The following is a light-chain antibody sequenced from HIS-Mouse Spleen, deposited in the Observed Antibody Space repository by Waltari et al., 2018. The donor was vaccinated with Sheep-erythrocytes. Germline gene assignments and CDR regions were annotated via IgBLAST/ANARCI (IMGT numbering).Light chain of an antibody. J-gene: IGKJ3*01. Sequence: EIVLTQCPGTLSLSPGERATLSCRASQSVSSSYLAWYQQKPGQAPRLLIYGASSRATGIPDRCSGSGSGTDFTLTISRLEPEDFAVYYCQQYGSSPLFTFGPGTKVDIK. CDR1: QSVSSSY. V-gene: IGKV3-20*01. CDR3: QQYGSSPLFT. CDR2: GAS.